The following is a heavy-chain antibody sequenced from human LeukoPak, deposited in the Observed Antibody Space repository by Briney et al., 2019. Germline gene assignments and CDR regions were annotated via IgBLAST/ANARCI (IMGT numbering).Heavy chain of an antibody. J-gene: IGHJ4*02. D-gene: IGHD3-10*01. CDR3: ARFGSGSYYNGRD. CDR2: IIPILGIA. V-gene: IGHV1-69*04. CDR1: GGTFSSYA. Sequence: SVKVSCKASGGTFSSYAISWVRQAPGQGLEWTGRIIPILGIANYAQKFQGRVTITADKSTSTAYMELSSLRSEDTAVYYCARFGSGSYYNGRDWGQGTLVTVSS.